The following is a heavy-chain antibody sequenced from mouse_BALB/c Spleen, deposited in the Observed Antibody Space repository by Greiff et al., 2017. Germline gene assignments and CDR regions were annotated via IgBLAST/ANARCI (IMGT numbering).Heavy chain of an antibody. V-gene: IGHV5-4*02. D-gene: IGHD1-2*01. CDR1: GFTFSDYY. CDR3: ARDQEITTATGAWFAY. Sequence: DVMLVESGGGLVKPGGSLKLSCAASGFTFSDYYMYWVRQTPEKRLEWVATISDGGSYTYYPDSVKGRFTISRDNAKNNLYLQMSSLKSEDTAMYYCARDQEITTATGAWFAYWGQGTLVTVSA. J-gene: IGHJ3*01. CDR2: ISDGGSYT.